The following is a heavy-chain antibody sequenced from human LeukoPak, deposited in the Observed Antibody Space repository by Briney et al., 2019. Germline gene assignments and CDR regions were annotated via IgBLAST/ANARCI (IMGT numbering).Heavy chain of an antibody. CDR3: ARMKGYSYSDY. CDR2: IIPFFDTT. Sequence: GASVEVSCKASGGTFSSYAISWVRQAPGQGLEWMGGIIPFFDTTNYAQKFQGRVTITADESTSTAYMELSSLRSEDTAVYYCARMKGYSYSDYWGQGTLVTVSS. CDR1: GGTFSSYA. J-gene: IGHJ4*02. V-gene: IGHV1-69*13. D-gene: IGHD5-18*01.